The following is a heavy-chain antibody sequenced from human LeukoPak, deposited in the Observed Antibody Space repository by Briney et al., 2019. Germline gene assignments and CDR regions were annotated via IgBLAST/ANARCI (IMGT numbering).Heavy chain of an antibody. J-gene: IGHJ4*02. CDR3: ARDQGSIILGYFDY. Sequence: SETLSLTCTVSGDSISSNNYFWAWIRQPPGKGLEWIGTIYYSGGTYYNSSLTSRITMSVDTSKNQFSLSLTSVTAADTAVYYCARDQGSIILGYFDYWGQGTLVTVSS. V-gene: IGHV4-39*07. D-gene: IGHD1-14*01. CDR1: GDSISSNNYF. CDR2: IYYSGGT.